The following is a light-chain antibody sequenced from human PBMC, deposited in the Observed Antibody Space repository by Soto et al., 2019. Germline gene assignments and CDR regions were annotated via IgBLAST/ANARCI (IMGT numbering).Light chain of an antibody. CDR2: EVR. J-gene: IGLJ1*01. V-gene: IGLV2-14*01. CDR3: SAYTTSSSLV. Sequence: QSALTQPASVSGPQGQSFTISCTGASSNVGAFIYVSWSQQVPGNAPNLLIYEVRNRPSGVPSDFSGPNFVTTPPLPSLGVQDEDESDYYCSAYTTSSSLVFGTGTKVTVL. CDR1: SSNVGAFIY.